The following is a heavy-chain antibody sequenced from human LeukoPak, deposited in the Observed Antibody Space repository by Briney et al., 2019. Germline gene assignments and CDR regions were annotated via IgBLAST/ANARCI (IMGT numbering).Heavy chain of an antibody. Sequence: PGGSLRLSCAASGSTVSSNYMSWVRQAPGKGLEWVSVIYSGGSTYYADSVKGRFTISRDNSKNTLYLQMNSLRAEDTAVYYCAREVSGYSPPDYWGQGTLVTVSS. CDR2: IYSGGST. CDR1: GSTVSSNY. CDR3: AREVSGYSPPDY. J-gene: IGHJ4*02. D-gene: IGHD3-22*01. V-gene: IGHV3-66*01.